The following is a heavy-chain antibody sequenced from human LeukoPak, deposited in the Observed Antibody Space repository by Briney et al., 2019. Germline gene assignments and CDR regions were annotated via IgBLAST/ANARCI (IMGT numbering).Heavy chain of an antibody. V-gene: IGHV3-7*01. CDR2: IKVDGSEK. Sequence: QPGGSLRLSCAVSGFTFSRYWMTWVRQAPGKGLEWVANIKVDGSEKYYVDAVKGRFTISRDNAKDSLYLQMNSLRAEDTAIYYCARAQWTAFDYYYYMDVWGKGTTVTVSS. D-gene: IGHD3/OR15-3a*01. CDR1: GFTFSRYW. CDR3: ARAQWTAFDYYYYMDV. J-gene: IGHJ6*03.